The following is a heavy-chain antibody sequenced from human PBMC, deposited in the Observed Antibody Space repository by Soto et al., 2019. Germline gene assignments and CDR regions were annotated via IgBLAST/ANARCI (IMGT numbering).Heavy chain of an antibody. J-gene: IGHJ4*02. V-gene: IGHV2-5*02. CDR1: GFSLSTSGVG. Sequence: QITLKESGPTLVKPTQTLTLTCTFSGFSLSTSGVGVGWIRQPPGKALEWLALIYWDDDKRYSPSLKVRLTITKDTSKNQVVLTMTNMDPVDTATYYCAHVGSYYDSSYFDYWGQGTLVTVSS. D-gene: IGHD1-26*01. CDR3: AHVGSYYDSSYFDY. CDR2: IYWDDDK.